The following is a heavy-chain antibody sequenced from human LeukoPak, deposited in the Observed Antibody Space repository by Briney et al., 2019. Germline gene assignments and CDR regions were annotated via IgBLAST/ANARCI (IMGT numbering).Heavy chain of an antibody. V-gene: IGHV4-34*01. D-gene: IGHD2-2*01. J-gene: IGHJ6*04. Sequence: SETLSLTCAVYGGSFSDYYWNWIRQPPGKRLEWIWEINHSGTTNYNPSLKSRVTISVDTSKNQFSLRLSAVTAADTAVYHCARGLRLPSRSAPAVPHVWAKGTTVTVSA. CDR3: ARGLRLPSRSAPAVPHV. CDR2: INHSGTT. CDR1: GGSFSDYY.